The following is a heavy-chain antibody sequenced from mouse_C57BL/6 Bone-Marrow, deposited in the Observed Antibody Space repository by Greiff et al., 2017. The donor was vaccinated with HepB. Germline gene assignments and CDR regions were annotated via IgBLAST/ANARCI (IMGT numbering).Heavy chain of an antibody. CDR3: ARDYGSSGGALDY. V-gene: IGHV1-55*01. Sequence: YLFNPFSSFPISFISSFYTFTNNFITLVRQIPGQGLEWICDFFPVSGGSNNNEKFKRRATLTVDTSSSTAYMQLSSLTSEDSAVYYCARDYGSSGGALDYWGQGTSVTVSS. J-gene: IGHJ4*01. CDR1: FYTFTNNF. D-gene: IGHD1-1*01. CDR2: FFPVSGGS.